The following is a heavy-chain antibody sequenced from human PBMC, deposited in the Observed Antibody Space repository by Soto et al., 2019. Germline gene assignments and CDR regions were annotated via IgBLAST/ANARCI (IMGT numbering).Heavy chain of an antibody. V-gene: IGHV3-53*04. D-gene: IGHD3-3*01. CDR3: ARGVPTDVDYDFWSGYPPNNWFDP. J-gene: IGHJ5*02. CDR1: GFTVSSNY. CDR2: IYSGGST. Sequence: GGSLRLSCAASGFTVSSNYMSWVRQAPGKGLEWVSVIYSGGSTNYADSVKGRFTISRHNSKNTLYLQMNSLRAEDTAVYYCARGVPTDVDYDFWSGYPPNNWFDPWGQGTLVTVSS.